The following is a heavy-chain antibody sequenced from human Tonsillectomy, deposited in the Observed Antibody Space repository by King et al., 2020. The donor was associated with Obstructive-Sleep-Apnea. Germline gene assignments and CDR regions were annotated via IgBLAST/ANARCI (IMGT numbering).Heavy chain of an antibody. D-gene: IGHD2-2*01. CDR2: INSDGSST. CDR1: GFTFSSYW. Sequence: VQLVESGGGLVQPGGSLRLSCAVSGFTFSSYWMHWVRQAPGKGLVWVSCINSDGSSTSYADSVKGRFTISRDNAKNTLYLQMNSLRAEDTAVYYCARPVVPAAIDWFDPWGQGTLVTVSS. J-gene: IGHJ5*02. CDR3: ARPVVPAAIDWFDP. V-gene: IGHV3-74*01.